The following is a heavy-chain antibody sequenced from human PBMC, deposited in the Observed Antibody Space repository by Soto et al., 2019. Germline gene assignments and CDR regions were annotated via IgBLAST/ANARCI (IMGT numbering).Heavy chain of an antibody. CDR1: GFTFSSYS. D-gene: IGHD3-10*01. CDR2: ISSSSSTI. J-gene: IGHJ6*02. V-gene: IGHV3-48*02. Sequence: PGGSLRLSCAASGFTFSSYSMNWVRQAPGKGLEWVSYISSSSSTIYYADSVKGRFTISRDNAKNSLYLQMNSLRDEDTAVYYCARGGKENYYGSGSYYKDYYYGMDVWGQGTTVTVSS. CDR3: ARGGKENYYGSGSYYKDYYYGMDV.